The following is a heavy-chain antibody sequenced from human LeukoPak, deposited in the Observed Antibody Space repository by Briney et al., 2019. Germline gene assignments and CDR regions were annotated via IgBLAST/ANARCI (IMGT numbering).Heavy chain of an antibody. CDR1: GGSISSNTCY. Sequence: SETLSLTRTVSGGSISSNTCYWGWIRQPPGKGLEWIGTICSSGSTYYNPSLKSRLTISVDTSKNQFSLKLSSVTAADTAIYYCVKDCGSHVTDYWGQGTLVTVSS. CDR3: VKDCGSHVTDY. CDR2: ICSSGST. V-gene: IGHV4-39*07. D-gene: IGHD2-21*01. J-gene: IGHJ4*02.